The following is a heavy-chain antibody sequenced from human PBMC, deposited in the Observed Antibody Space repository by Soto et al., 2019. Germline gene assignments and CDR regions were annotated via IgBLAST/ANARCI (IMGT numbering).Heavy chain of an antibody. CDR2: ITDTGGDA. D-gene: IGHD3-10*01. J-gene: IGHJ4*02. Sequence: EVQLLEAGGDLIQPGGSLRLSCVASGLTFGSRAMSWVRQSPGEGLEWVSTITDTGGDAKYAASVRGRFAISRDNSKNTLSLQMSALRAEDSAIYFCERGSHDSYPGSRIFDFWGRVTLFTVSS. CDR1: GLTFGSRA. CDR3: ERGSHDSYPGSRIFDF. V-gene: IGHV3-23*01.